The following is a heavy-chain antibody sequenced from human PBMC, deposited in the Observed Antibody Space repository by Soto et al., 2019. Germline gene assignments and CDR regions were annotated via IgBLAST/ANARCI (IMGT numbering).Heavy chain of an antibody. Sequence: ASVKVSCKASGGTFSSYAISWVRQAPGQGLEWMGGIIPIFGTANYAQKFQGRVTITADESTSTAYMELSSLRAEDTAVYYCARYDSSGYYWPYYYYGMDVWGQGTTVTVSS. CDR3: ARYDSSGYYWPYYYYGMDV. CDR1: GGTFSSYA. J-gene: IGHJ6*02. D-gene: IGHD3-22*01. CDR2: IIPIFGTA. V-gene: IGHV1-69*13.